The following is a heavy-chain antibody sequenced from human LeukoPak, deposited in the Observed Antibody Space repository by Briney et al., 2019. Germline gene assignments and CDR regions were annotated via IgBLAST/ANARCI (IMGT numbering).Heavy chain of an antibody. V-gene: IGHV3-53*01. CDR1: GFTVSSNY. CDR2: IYSGGST. D-gene: IGHD1-1*01. CDR3: ARAARLDNGFDI. Sequence: GGSLRLSCAASGFTVSSNYMSWVRQAPGKGLEWVSIIYSGGSTYYADSVKGRFTISRDDSKNTLYLQMNSLRAEDTAVYYCARAARLDNGFDIWGQGTMVTVSS. J-gene: IGHJ3*02.